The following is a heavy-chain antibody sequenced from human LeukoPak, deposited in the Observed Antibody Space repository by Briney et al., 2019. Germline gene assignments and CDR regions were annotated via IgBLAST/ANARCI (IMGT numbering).Heavy chain of an antibody. CDR1: GGTFSSYA. V-gene: IGHV1-46*01. Sequence: ASVEVSCKASGGTFSSYAISWVRQAPGQGLEWMGIITPSGGTTNNAQKFQGRITMTRDMSTSTVYMELSSLRYEDTAVYYCARDPGSPWGEPYYYYMDVWGKGTTVTVSS. J-gene: IGHJ6*03. CDR3: ARDPGSPWGEPYYYYMDV. CDR2: ITPSGGTT. D-gene: IGHD3-16*01.